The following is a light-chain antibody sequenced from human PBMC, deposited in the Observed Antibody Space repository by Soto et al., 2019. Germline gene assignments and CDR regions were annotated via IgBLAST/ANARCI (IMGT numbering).Light chain of an antibody. CDR1: QSVSNN. V-gene: IGKV3-15*01. CDR2: GAS. J-gene: IGKJ1*01. CDR3: QQYNTWPQT. Sequence: EIVMTQSPATRSVSPGEIATLSCRASQSVSNNLAWYQQKPGQAPRLLIYGASTRATGIPARFSGSGSGTDFTLTISRLQSEDFAVYYCQQYNTWPQTFGQGTNVEIK.